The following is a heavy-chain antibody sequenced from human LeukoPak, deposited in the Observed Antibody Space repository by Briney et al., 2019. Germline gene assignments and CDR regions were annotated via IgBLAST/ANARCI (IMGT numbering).Heavy chain of an antibody. V-gene: IGHV1-2*02. CDR1: GYTFTGYY. J-gene: IGHJ5*02. Sequence: ASVKVSCKASGYTFTGYYMHWVRQAPGQGLEWMGWINPNSGGRNYAQKFQGRVTMTRDTSISTAYMELSRLRSDDTAVYYCARVASGGSRGYYFDPWGQGTLVTVSS. CDR3: ARVASGGSRGYYFDP. CDR2: INPNSGGR. D-gene: IGHD2-15*01.